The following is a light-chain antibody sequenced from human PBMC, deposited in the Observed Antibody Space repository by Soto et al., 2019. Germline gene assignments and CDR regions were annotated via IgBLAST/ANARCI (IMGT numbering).Light chain of an antibody. Sequence: IKMTQSPAALSASVGDRVTISCRASQGIGNALGWYQQKPGKPPKVLIYGASTLRSGVPSRFSGSGSGTDFTLTISSLQPEDVATYYCQKYNSAPWTFGQGTKVDIK. V-gene: IGKV1-27*01. CDR3: QKYNSAPWT. J-gene: IGKJ1*01. CDR2: GAS. CDR1: QGIGNA.